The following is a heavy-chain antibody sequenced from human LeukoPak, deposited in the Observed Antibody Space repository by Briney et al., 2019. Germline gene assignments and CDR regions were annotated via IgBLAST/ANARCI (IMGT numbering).Heavy chain of an antibody. V-gene: IGHV4-59*01. CDR1: GGSISSYD. CDR3: ARFWDYGDYGIWFDP. CDR2: IYYSGNT. Sequence: SETLSLTCTVSGGSISSYDWSWIRQPPGKGLERIWYIYYSGNTKYNPALKSRVTISVDTSKNQFSLKPSSVTAADTAVYYCARFWDYGDYGIWFDPWGQGTLVTVSS. D-gene: IGHD4-17*01. J-gene: IGHJ5*02.